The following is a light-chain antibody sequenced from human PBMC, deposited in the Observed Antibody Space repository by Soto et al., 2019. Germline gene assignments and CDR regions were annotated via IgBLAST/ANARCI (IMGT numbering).Light chain of an antibody. V-gene: IGKV3-20*01. CDR2: GAS. CDR3: QQYCSSPWT. CDR1: QSVSSSY. J-gene: IGKJ1*01. Sequence: EIVLTQSPGTLSLSPGERATLSCRSSQSVSSSYLAWYQQKPGQAPRLLIYGASSRATGIPDRFSGSGSGTDFTLTISRLEPEDFAVYYCQQYCSSPWTFCQGTKGEIK.